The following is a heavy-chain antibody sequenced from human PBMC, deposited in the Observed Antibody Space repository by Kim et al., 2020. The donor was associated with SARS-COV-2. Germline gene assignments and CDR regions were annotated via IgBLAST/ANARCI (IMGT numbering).Heavy chain of an antibody. Sequence: SETLSLTCAVSGGSISSSNWWSWVRQPPGKGLEWIGEIYHSGSTNYNPSLKSRVTISVDKSKNQFSLKLSSVTAADTAVYYCARGGGSSLYYYCYYGMDVWGQGTTVTVSS. CDR1: GGSISSSNW. J-gene: IGHJ6*02. CDR3: ARGGGSSLYYYCYYGMDV. D-gene: IGHD6-13*01. CDR2: IYHSGST. V-gene: IGHV4-4*02.